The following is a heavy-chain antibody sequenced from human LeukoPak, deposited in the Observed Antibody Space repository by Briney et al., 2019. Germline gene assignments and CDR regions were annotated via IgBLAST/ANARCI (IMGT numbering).Heavy chain of an antibody. CDR1: GGSISSYY. CDR2: IYYSGST. J-gene: IGHJ4*02. CDR3: ARDRGYSYGIDY. Sequence: SETPSLTCTVSGGSISSYYWSWIRQPPGKGLEWIGYIYYSGSTNYNPSLKSRVTISVDTSKNQFSLKLSSVTAADTAVYYCARDRGYSYGIDYWGQGTLVTVSS. V-gene: IGHV4-59*01. D-gene: IGHD5-18*01.